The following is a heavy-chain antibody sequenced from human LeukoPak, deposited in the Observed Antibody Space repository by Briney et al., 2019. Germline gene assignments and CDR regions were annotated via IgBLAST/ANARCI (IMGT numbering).Heavy chain of an antibody. Sequence: SETLSLTCTVSGDSISSTNYYWGWIRQPPGKGLEWIGSIYYSGSTYYNPSLESRVTISVDTSKNQFSLKLSSVTAADTAVYYCARDRLDTMIVVVPTKGYYYMDVWGKGTTVTISS. D-gene: IGHD3-22*01. J-gene: IGHJ6*03. CDR1: GDSISSTNYY. CDR3: ARDRLDTMIVVVPTKGYYYMDV. CDR2: IYYSGST. V-gene: IGHV4-39*02.